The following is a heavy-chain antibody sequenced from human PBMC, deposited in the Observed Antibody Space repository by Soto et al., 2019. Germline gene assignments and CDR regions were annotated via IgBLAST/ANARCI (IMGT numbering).Heavy chain of an antibody. CDR3: ARYGSSSYYYYGMDV. Sequence: KPSETLSLTCTVSGGSISSNYWTWIRQPPGKGLEWIGYVYNSGSTNYNPSLKSRVTISEDTSKSQFSLKVNSMTAADTAVYYCARYGSSSYYYYGMDVWGQGTTVTVSS. CDR1: GGSISSNY. D-gene: IGHD6-6*01. V-gene: IGHV4-59*01. J-gene: IGHJ6*02. CDR2: VYNSGST.